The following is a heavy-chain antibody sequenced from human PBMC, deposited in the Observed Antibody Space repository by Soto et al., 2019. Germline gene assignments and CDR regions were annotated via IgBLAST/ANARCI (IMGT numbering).Heavy chain of an antibody. Sequence: SETLSLTCAVYGGSFSGYYWSWIRQPPGKGLEWIGEINHSGSTNYNPSLKSRVTISVDTSKNQFSLKLSSVTAADTAVYYGASLNSQYCSSTSCYWYFDLWGRGTLVTVSS. V-gene: IGHV4-34*01. CDR2: INHSGST. J-gene: IGHJ2*01. D-gene: IGHD2-2*01. CDR3: ASLNSQYCSSTSCYWYFDL. CDR1: GGSFSGYY.